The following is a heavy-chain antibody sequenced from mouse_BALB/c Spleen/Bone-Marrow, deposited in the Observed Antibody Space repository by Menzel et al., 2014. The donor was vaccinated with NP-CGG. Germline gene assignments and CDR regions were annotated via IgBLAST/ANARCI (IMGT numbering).Heavy chain of an antibody. CDR1: GFTFSDYY. J-gene: IGHJ2*01. CDR2: ISTGGGST. V-gene: IGHV5-12*02. CDR3: ARQGVYSYFDY. Sequence: VESGGGLVQPGGSLKLSCVTSGFTFSDYYMYWVRQTPEKRLEWAAYISTGGGSTYYPDTVKGRFTISRDNAKSTLYLQMSRLKSEDTAMYYCARQGVYSYFDYWGQGTTLTVSS.